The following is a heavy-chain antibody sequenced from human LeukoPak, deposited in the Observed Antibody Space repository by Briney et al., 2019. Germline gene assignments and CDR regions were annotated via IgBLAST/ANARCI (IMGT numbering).Heavy chain of an antibody. CDR2: ISNDGSNK. V-gene: IGHV3-30*04. Sequence: PGGSLKLSCAASGFTFSGSAMHWVRQAPGKGLEWVAVISNDGSNKYYADSVKGRLTIPRDNSKNTLYLQMTSLRVEDTAVYYCARAGYSYPPGYWGQGTLVTVSS. D-gene: IGHD5-18*01. CDR1: GFTFSGSA. CDR3: ARAGYSYPPGY. J-gene: IGHJ4*02.